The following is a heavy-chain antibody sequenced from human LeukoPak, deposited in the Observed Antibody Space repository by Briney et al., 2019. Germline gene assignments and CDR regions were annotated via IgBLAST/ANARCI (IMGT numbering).Heavy chain of an antibody. J-gene: IGHJ4*02. CDR1: GGTFSSYA. Sequence: ASVKVSCKASGGTFSSYAISWVRQAPGQGLEWMGGIIPIFGTANYAQKFQGRVTITTDESTSTAYMELSSLRSEDTAVCYCASGYDSSGYHDYWGQGTLVTVSS. CDR2: IIPIFGTA. V-gene: IGHV1-69*05. D-gene: IGHD3-22*01. CDR3: ASGYDSSGYHDY.